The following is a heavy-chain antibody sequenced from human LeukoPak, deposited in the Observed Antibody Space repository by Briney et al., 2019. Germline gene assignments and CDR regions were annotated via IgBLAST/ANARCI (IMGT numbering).Heavy chain of an antibody. J-gene: IGHJ4*02. CDR1: GFTFSSYA. CDR2: ISGSGDST. Sequence: GGSLRLSCAASGFTFSSYAMSWVRQAPGKGLEWVSAISGSGDSTYYADSVKGRFTISRDNSKNTLYLQMNSLRAEDTAVYYCAKDRGSTRSNSPFDYWGQGTLVTVSS. D-gene: IGHD2-2*01. V-gene: IGHV3-23*01. CDR3: AKDRGSTRSNSPFDY.